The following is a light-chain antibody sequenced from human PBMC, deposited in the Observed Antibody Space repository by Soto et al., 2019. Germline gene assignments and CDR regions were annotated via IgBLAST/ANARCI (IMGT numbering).Light chain of an antibody. Sequence: QCVLAPPPAVTGAPGQKDTISYTGGSSHIGAGYDLYWYQQLSATAAKLLLSGNSNRPSGVPDRFSGSKTGPSASLAISGLQAQDDADYDCQTYDSSMCADVFGTGTKGTV. V-gene: IGLV1-40*01. CDR3: QTYDSSMCADV. J-gene: IGLJ1*01. CDR2: GNS. CDR1: SSHIGAGYD.